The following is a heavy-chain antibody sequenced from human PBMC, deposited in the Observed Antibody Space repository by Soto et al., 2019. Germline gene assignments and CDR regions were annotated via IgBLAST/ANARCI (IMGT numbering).Heavy chain of an antibody. CDR2: ISAHNGNK. CDR3: ARDRLRGYDSSGFYS. CDR1: GYTFTSYG. J-gene: IGHJ4*02. V-gene: IGHV1-18*01. Sequence: ASVKVSCKASGYTFTSYGISWVRQAPGQGLEWMGWISAHNGNKKYAQKFEDRVTMTTATSTNTVFLELRSLKSDDTAIYYCARDRLRGYDSSGFYSWGRGTMVTVSS. D-gene: IGHD3-22*01.